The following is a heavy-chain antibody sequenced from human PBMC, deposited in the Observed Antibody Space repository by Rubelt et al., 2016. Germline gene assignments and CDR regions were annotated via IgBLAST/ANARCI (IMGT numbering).Heavy chain of an antibody. CDR1: GGSISSYY. Sequence: QVQLQESGPGLVKPSQTLSLTCTVSGGSISSYYWSWIRQPPGKGLEWIGYIYYSGSTNYNPSLKSRFTIAVDTSKNQFSLKLSSVTAADTAVYYCARRQSIAARPFDYWGQGTLVTVSS. CDR3: ARRQSIAARPFDY. D-gene: IGHD6-6*01. V-gene: IGHV4-59*08. CDR2: IYYSGST. J-gene: IGHJ4*02.